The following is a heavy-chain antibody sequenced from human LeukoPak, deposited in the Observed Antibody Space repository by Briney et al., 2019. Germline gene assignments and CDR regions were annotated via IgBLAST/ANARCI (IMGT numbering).Heavy chain of an antibody. CDR1: EYTFTSYY. CDR3: ARGYSSSWYDRGAFDI. J-gene: IGHJ3*02. V-gene: IGHV1-46*03. Sequence: ASVTVSCKASEYTFTSYYMHWVRQAPGQGLEWMGVINPSGGSTSYAHKFQGRVTMTRDTSTSTVYMELSSLRSEDTAVYYCARGYSSSWYDRGAFDIWGQGTMVIVSS. D-gene: IGHD6-13*01. CDR2: INPSGGST.